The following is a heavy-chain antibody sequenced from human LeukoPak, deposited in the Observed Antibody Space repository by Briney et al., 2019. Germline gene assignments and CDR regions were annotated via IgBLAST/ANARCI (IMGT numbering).Heavy chain of an antibody. D-gene: IGHD6-13*01. CDR3: VKDPSSSWISKDY. CDR2: ISSNGGST. J-gene: IGHJ4*02. CDR1: GFTFSSYA. V-gene: IGHV3-64D*06. Sequence: GGSLRLSCSASGFTFSSYAMHWVRQAPGKGLEYVSAISSNGGSTYYADSVKGRFTISRDNSKNTLYPQMSSLRAEDTAVYYCVKDPSSSWISKDYWGQGTLVTVSS.